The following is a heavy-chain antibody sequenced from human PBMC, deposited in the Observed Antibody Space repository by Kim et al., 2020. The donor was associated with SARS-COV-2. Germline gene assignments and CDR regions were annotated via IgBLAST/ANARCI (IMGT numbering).Heavy chain of an antibody. Sequence: GGSLRLSCTDSTFSFTNVAMSWVRRTPTKGLEWVSGISANSGSTYYADSVKGRFTISRDNSKNTLYLQMNSLRAEDTAIYYCAKNRFTGIWTGEDWFDP. CDR2: ISANSGST. D-gene: IGHD2-15*01. V-gene: IGHV3-23*01. J-gene: IGHJ5*02. CDR3: AKNRFTGIWTGEDWFDP. CDR1: TFSFTNVA.